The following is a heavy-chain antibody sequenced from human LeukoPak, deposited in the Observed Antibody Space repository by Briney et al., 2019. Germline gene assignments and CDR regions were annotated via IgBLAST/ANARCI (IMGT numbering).Heavy chain of an antibody. CDR1: GGSISSSSYY. Sequence: SETLSLTCTVSGGSISSSSYYWGWIRQPPGKGLEWLGSIYYSGSTYYNPSLKSRVTISVDTSKNQFSLKLSSVTAADTAVYYCARGRGGGYDPPFDYWGQGTLVTVSS. CDR2: IYYSGST. J-gene: IGHJ4*02. V-gene: IGHV4-39*07. D-gene: IGHD3-22*01. CDR3: ARGRGGGYDPPFDY.